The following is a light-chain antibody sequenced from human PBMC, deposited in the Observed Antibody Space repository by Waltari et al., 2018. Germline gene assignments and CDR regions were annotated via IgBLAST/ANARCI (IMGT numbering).Light chain of an antibody. Sequence: QSVLTQPPSASGTPGQRVTISCSGSSSNIGSNYVYWYQQLPGTAPKLLIYRNNQRPSGVPDRFXGSKSGTSASLAISGLRSEDEADYYCAAWDDSLSGVFGGGTKLTVL. V-gene: IGLV1-47*01. J-gene: IGLJ3*02. CDR2: RNN. CDR1: SSNIGSNY. CDR3: AAWDDSLSGV.